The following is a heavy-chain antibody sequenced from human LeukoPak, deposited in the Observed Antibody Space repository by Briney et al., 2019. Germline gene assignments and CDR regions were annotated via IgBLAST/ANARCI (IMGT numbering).Heavy chain of an antibody. J-gene: IGHJ6*02. Sequence: SETLSLTCAVYGGSFSGYYWSWLRQPPGKGLEWIGEINHSGSTNYNPSLKSRVTISVDTSKNQFSLKLSSVTAADTAVYYCARVPIADYYYGMDVWGQGTTVTVSS. CDR3: ARVPIADYYYGMDV. CDR2: INHSGST. V-gene: IGHV4-34*01. D-gene: IGHD3-16*02. CDR1: GGSFSGYY.